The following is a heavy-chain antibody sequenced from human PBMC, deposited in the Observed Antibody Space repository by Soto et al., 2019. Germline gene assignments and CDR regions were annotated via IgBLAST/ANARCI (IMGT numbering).Heavy chain of an antibody. J-gene: IGHJ5*02. D-gene: IGHD6-13*01. CDR1: GASISSYY. CDR3: ARHEQGPAFDP. CDR2: MYYSGSG. V-gene: IGHV4-59*08. Sequence: SETLSLTCTVSGASISSYYWSWIRQPPGKGLEWIGYMYYSGSGNYNPSLRSRVTISVDTSKNQFSLKLRSVTVADTAVYYCARHEQGPAFDPWGQGTLVTVSS.